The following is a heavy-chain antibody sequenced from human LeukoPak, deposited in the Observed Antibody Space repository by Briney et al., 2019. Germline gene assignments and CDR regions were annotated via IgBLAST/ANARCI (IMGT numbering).Heavy chain of an antibody. CDR2: INPSSGST. CDR3: ARADSNYGSGSYYMVDY. D-gene: IGHD3-10*01. Sequence: ASVKVSCKASGYIFTSHYMHWVRQAPGRGLEWMGIINPSSGSTSYAQKFQGRVTMTRDTSTSTVYMELSSLRSEDTAVYYCARADSNYGSGSYYMVDYWGQGTLVTVSS. J-gene: IGHJ4*02. V-gene: IGHV1-46*01. CDR1: GYIFTSHY.